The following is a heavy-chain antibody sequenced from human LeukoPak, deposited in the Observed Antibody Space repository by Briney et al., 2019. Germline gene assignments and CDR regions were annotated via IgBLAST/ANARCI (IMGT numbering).Heavy chain of an antibody. CDR2: IKQDGSEK. V-gene: IGHV3-7*01. Sequence: PGGSLRLSCAASGFTFSSYWMSWVRQAPGKGLEWVANIKQDGSEKYYVGSVKGRFTISRDNAKNSLYLQMNSLRAEDTAVYYCARVEYDFWSGYYFFDYWGQGTLVTVSS. CDR1: GFTFSSYW. CDR3: ARVEYDFWSGYYFFDY. J-gene: IGHJ4*02. D-gene: IGHD3-3*01.